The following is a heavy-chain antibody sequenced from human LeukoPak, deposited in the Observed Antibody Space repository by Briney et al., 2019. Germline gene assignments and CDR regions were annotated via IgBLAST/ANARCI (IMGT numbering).Heavy chain of an antibody. CDR3: ANRITIFGVVTSEY. Sequence: SGGSLRHSCAASGFTFSSYAMSWVRQAPGKGLEWVSAISGSGGSTYYADSVKGRFTISRDNSKNTLYLQMNSLRAEDTAVYYCANRITIFGVVTSEYWGQGTLVTVSS. V-gene: IGHV3-23*01. J-gene: IGHJ4*02. CDR1: GFTFSSYA. CDR2: ISGSGGST. D-gene: IGHD3-3*01.